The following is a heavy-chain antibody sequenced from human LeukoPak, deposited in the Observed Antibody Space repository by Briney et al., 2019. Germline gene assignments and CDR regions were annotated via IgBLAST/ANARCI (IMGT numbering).Heavy chain of an antibody. CDR1: GFTFDDYA. CDR3: AKALGAAASLSAYYYYYMDG. J-gene: IGHJ6*03. CDR2: ISWNSGSI. Sequence: GGSLRLSCAASGFTFDDYAMHWVRQAPGKGLEWVSGISWNSGSIGYADSVKGRFTISRDNAKNSLYLQMNSLRAEDTALYYCAKALGAAASLSAYYYYYMDGWGKGTTVTVSS. V-gene: IGHV3-9*01. D-gene: IGHD6-13*01.